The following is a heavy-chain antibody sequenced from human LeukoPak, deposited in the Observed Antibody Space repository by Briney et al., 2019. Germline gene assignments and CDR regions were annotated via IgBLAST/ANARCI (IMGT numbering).Heavy chain of an antibody. V-gene: IGHV3-21*01. J-gene: IGHJ4*02. Sequence: GGSLRLSCAASGFTFSSYSMNWVRQAPGKGLEWVPSISSSSSYIYYADSVKGRFTISRDNAKNSLYLQMNSLRAEDTAVYYCARDRGSSWYWRAYYFDYWGQGTLVTVSS. CDR3: ARDRGSSWYWRAYYFDY. CDR2: ISSSSSYI. CDR1: GFTFSSYS. D-gene: IGHD6-13*01.